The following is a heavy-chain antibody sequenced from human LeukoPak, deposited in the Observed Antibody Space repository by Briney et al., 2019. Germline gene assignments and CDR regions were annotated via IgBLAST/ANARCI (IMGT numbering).Heavy chain of an antibody. CDR2: IGGTGET. J-gene: IGHJ3*02. CDR1: GFTFSDFA. CDR3: AKDSWSRNGIYDPFDI. V-gene: IGHV3-23*01. Sequence: PGGSLRLSCAASGFTFSDFAMNWVRQAPGKGLEWVSVIGGTGETHSRDSVKGRFTVSRDNSKDTLSLQMNSLRPEDTAVCYCAKDSWSRNGIYDPFDIWGQGTMVTVSS. D-gene: IGHD2-8*01.